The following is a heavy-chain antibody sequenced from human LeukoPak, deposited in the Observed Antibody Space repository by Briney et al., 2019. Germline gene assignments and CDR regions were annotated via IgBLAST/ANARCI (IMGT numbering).Heavy chain of an antibody. CDR3: ARDTIAVAGDLDY. Sequence: ASVKVSCXASGYTFTGYYMHWVRQAPGQGLEWMGWINPNSGGTNYAQKFQGRVTMTRDTSISTAYMELSRLRSDDTAVYYCARDTIAVAGDLDYWGQGTLVTVSS. J-gene: IGHJ4*02. D-gene: IGHD6-19*01. V-gene: IGHV1-2*02. CDR1: GYTFTGYY. CDR2: INPNSGGT.